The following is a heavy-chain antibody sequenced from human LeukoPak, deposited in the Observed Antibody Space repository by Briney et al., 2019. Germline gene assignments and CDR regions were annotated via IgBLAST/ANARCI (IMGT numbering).Heavy chain of an antibody. V-gene: IGHV3-33*06. CDR2: IWSDGSDK. J-gene: IGHJ1*01. D-gene: IGHD4-11*01. CDR1: GFTFSHYG. Sequence: GGSLRLSCAASGFTFSHYGMHWVRQTPSAGLEWVAVIWSDGSDKYYAQSVKGRFTISRDNSKNSLFLQMNSLRAEDTAVYYCAKDAQRGFDYSNSLQNWGQGILVTVSS. CDR3: AKDAQRGFDYSNSLQN.